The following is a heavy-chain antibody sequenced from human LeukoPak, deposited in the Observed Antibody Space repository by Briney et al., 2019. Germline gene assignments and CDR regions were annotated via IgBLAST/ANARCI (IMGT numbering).Heavy chain of an antibody. J-gene: IGHJ4*02. V-gene: IGHV7-4-1*02. CDR2: INTNTGNP. CDR1: GYNFNSYG. CDR3: AREIVYDILTGYYTDY. D-gene: IGHD3-9*01. Sequence: GASVKVSCKASGYNFNSYGMNWVRQAPGQGLEWMGWINTNTGNPTYAQGFTGRFVFSLDTSVSTAYLQISSLKAEDTAVYYCAREIVYDILTGYYTDYWGQGTLVTVSS.